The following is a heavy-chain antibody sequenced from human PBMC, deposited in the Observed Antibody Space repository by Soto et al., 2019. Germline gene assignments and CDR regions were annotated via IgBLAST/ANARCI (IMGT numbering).Heavy chain of an antibody. J-gene: IGHJ4*02. CDR1: GFTFSSYG. V-gene: IGHV3-33*01. CDR2: IWYDGSNK. D-gene: IGHD1-26*01. CDR3: ARDGGQWELLRYYFDY. Sequence: QVQLVESGGGVVQPGRSLRLSCAASGFTFSSYGMHWVRQAPGKGLEWVAVIWYDGSNKYYADSVKGRFTISRDNSKKTRYLQMNSLRAEDTAVYYCARDGGQWELLRYYFDYWGQGTLVTVSS.